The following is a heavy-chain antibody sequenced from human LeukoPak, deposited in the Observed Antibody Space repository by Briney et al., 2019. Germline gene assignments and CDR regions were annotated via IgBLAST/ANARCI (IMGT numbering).Heavy chain of an antibody. CDR1: GFTFSRNG. J-gene: IGHJ4*02. V-gene: IGHV3-30*18. Sequence: TGGSLRLSCEASGFTFSRNGMHWVRQAPGKGLEWVAVISYDGSNKYYADSVKGRFTISRDNSKNTLYLQMNSLRAGDTAVYYCAKGITIFGVVDYFDYWGQGTLVTVSS. CDR3: AKGITIFGVVDYFDY. D-gene: IGHD3-3*01. CDR2: ISYDGSNK.